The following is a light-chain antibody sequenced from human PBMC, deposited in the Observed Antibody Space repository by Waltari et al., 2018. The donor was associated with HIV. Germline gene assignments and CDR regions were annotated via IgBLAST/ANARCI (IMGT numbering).Light chain of an antibody. J-gene: IGLJ2*01. CDR1: KLGDKY. CDR3: QAWDSSTAVV. Sequence: SYELTQPPSVSVSPGQTASITCSGDKLGDKYACWYQQKPGQSPVLVIYQDSKRPSGIPELFAGSNSGTTATLTISGTQAMDEADYYCQAWDSSTAVVFGGGTKLTVL. V-gene: IGLV3-1*01. CDR2: QDS.